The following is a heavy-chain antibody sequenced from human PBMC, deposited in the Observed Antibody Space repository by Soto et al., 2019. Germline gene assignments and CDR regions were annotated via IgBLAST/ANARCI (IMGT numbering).Heavy chain of an antibody. CDR1: GFTISDNY. V-gene: IGHV3-53*01. Sequence: EVQLVESGGGLIQPGGSLRLSCAASGFTISDNYMTWVRQAPGKGLEWVSVIFSSGRGGDTNYAHSVKGRFTISRDDSKNPLYLQRNRLRGEDTAIYYCGRVPSSQMEYVPWYFDLWGRGTLVTVSS. CDR2: IFSSGRGGDT. D-gene: IGHD2-8*01. CDR3: GRVPSSQMEYVPWYFDL. J-gene: IGHJ2*01.